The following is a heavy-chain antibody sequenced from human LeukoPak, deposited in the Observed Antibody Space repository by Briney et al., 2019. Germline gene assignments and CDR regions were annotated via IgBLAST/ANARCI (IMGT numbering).Heavy chain of an antibody. J-gene: IGHJ4*02. CDR1: GGSISSGGYY. D-gene: IGHD3-16*02. CDR3: ARRVITFGGVIAFDY. CDR2: IYYSGST. V-gene: IGHV4-39*01. Sequence: SETLSLTCTVSGGSISSGGYYWSWIRQPPGKGLEWIGSIYYSGSTYYNPSLKSRVTISVDTSKNQFSLKLSSVTAADTAVYYCARRVITFGGVIAFDYWGQGTLVTVSS.